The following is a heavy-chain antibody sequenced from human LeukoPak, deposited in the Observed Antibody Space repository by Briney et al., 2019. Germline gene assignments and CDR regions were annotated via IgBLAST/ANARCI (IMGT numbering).Heavy chain of an antibody. CDR3: AREARTTVTTGYYYGMDV. Sequence: SVKVSCKASGYTFTGYYMHWVRQAPGQGLEWMGWINPNSGGTNYAQKFQGRVTMTRDTSISTAYMELSRLRSDDTAVYYCAREARTTVTTGYYYGMDVWGQGTTVTVSS. V-gene: IGHV1-2*02. D-gene: IGHD4-17*01. J-gene: IGHJ6*02. CDR1: GYTFTGYY. CDR2: INPNSGGT.